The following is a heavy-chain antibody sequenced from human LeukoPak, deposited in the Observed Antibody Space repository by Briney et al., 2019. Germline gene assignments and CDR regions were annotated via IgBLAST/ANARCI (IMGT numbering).Heavy chain of an antibody. Sequence: PGGSLRLSRAASGFTFSDYWMHWVRQAPGKGLVWVSRIKSDGSSTSYADSVKGRFTITRDSAKNTLYLQMNGLRAEDTAVYYCARGTGNYYGYWGQGTLVTVSS. J-gene: IGHJ4*02. CDR3: ARGTGNYYGY. D-gene: IGHD3/OR15-3a*01. CDR1: GFTFSDYW. CDR2: IKSDGSST. V-gene: IGHV3-74*01.